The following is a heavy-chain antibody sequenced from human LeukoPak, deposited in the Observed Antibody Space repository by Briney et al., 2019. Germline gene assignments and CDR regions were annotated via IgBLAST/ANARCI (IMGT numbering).Heavy chain of an antibody. V-gene: IGHV3-21*01. CDR2: ISSSSSYI. CDR3: ARDEGGIAVAGTDY. J-gene: IGHJ4*02. CDR1: GFTFSSYS. D-gene: IGHD6-19*01. Sequence: GGSLRLSCAASGFTFSSYSMNWVRQAPGKGLEWVSSISSSSSYIYYADSVKGRFTISRDNAKNSLYLQMNSLRAEDTAVYYCARDEGGIAVAGTDYWGQGTLVTVSS.